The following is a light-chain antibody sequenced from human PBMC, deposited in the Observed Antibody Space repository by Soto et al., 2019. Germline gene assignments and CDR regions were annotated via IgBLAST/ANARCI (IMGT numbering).Light chain of an antibody. Sequence: QLVLTQPPSASGSPGQSVTISCTGTSSDVGDYKFVSWYQQHPGKAPKLLIYEVSRRPSGVPDRFSGSKSGNTASLTVSGLQAEDEADYYCSSYAGNNNVVFGGGTMLTVL. V-gene: IGLV2-8*01. CDR1: SSDVGDYKF. J-gene: IGLJ2*01. CDR3: SSYAGNNNVV. CDR2: EVS.